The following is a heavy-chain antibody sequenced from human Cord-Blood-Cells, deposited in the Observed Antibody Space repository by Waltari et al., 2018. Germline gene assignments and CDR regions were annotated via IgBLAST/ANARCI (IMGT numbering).Heavy chain of an antibody. V-gene: IGHV1-3*01. CDR1: GYTFTSYA. CDR3: ARDWYFDL. CDR2: INAGNGNT. Sequence: QVQLVQSGAEVKKPGASVKVSCKASGYTFTSYAMHWVRQAPGQRLEWMGWINAGNGNTKYSQKFQGRVTITRDTSASTAYMGLSSLRSEDTAVYYCARDWYFDLWGRGTLVTVSS. J-gene: IGHJ2*01.